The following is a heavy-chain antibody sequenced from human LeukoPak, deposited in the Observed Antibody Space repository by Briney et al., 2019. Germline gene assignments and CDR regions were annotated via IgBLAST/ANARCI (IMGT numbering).Heavy chain of an antibody. CDR3: AREDDFWSGYYNWFDP. V-gene: IGHV4-38-2*02. D-gene: IGHD3-3*01. J-gene: IGHJ5*02. CDR2: IYHSGST. Sequence: SETLSLTCTVSGYSISSGYYWGWIRQPPGKGLEWIGSIYHSGSTYYNPSLKSRVTISVDTSKNQFSLKLSSVTAADTAVYYCAREDDFWSGYYNWFDPWGQGTLVTVSS. CDR1: GYSISSGYY.